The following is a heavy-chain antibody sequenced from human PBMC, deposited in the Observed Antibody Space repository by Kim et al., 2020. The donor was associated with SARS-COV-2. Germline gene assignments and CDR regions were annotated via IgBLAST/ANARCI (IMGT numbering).Heavy chain of an antibody. CDR1: GGSISSSSYY. V-gene: IGHV4-39*01. D-gene: IGHD6-13*01. Sequence: SETLSLTCTVSGGSISSSSYYWGWIRQPPGKGLEWIGSIYYSGSTYYNPSLKSRVTISVDTSKNQFSLKLSSVTAADTAGDYCARPLSSWHFDYWGQGTL. CDR2: IYYSGST. J-gene: IGHJ4*02. CDR3: ARPLSSWHFDY.